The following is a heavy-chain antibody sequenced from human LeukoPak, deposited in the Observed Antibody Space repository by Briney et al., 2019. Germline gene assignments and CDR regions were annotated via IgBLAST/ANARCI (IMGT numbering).Heavy chain of an antibody. Sequence: PGGSLRLSCAASGFTFSSYGMHWVRQAPGKGLEWVAVISYDGSNKYYADSVKGRFTISRDNSKNTLYLQMNSLRAEDTAVYYCAKDYASPTYTFGFWGQGTLVTVSS. V-gene: IGHV3-30*18. CDR1: GFTFSSYG. CDR2: ISYDGSNK. CDR3: AKDYASPTYTFGF. D-gene: IGHD2/OR15-2a*01. J-gene: IGHJ4*02.